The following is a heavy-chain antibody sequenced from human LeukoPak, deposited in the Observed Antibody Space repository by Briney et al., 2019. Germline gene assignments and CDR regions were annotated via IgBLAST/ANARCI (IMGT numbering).Heavy chain of an antibody. CDR3: ARSRRVYSSSSAYFYGMDV. CDR2: ISRSGSTL. D-gene: IGHD6-6*01. V-gene: IGHV3-11*04. Sequence: GGSLRLSCAAPGFTFSDYYMSWIRKAPGKGLGGFSYISRSGSTLYYADSVKGRFTISRDNAKNSLYLQMYSLRAADTPVYYCARSRRVYSSSSAYFYGMDVWGQGTTVTVSS. J-gene: IGHJ6*02. CDR1: GFTFSDYY.